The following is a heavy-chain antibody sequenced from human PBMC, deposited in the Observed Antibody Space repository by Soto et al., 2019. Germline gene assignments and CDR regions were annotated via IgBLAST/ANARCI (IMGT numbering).Heavy chain of an antibody. CDR1: GGSISSSNW. Sequence: QLQLQESGPGLVKPSGTLSLTCAVSGGSISSSNWWSWVRQSPGKGLEWIGEIYHSGSTNYSKALKSRVNLSIDKSKNQMSLKLSSVPAADTAVYYCARHRDGGFGLDVLGRGTTVTVSS. J-gene: IGHJ6*02. CDR3: ARHRDGGFGLDV. CDR2: IYHSGST. D-gene: IGHD4-17*01. V-gene: IGHV4-4*02.